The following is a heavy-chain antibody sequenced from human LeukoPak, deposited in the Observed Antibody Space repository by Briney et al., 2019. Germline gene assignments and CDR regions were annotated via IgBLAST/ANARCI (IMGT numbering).Heavy chain of an antibody. CDR2: ISYDGSNK. J-gene: IGHJ6*03. Sequence: GGSLRLSCAASGFTFSSYGMHWVRQAPGKGLEWVAVISYDGSNKYYADSVKGRFTISRDNSKNTLYLQMNSLRAEDTAVYYCARAHGAIFGVAHMDVWGKGTTVTVSS. D-gene: IGHD3-3*01. CDR1: GFTFSSYG. V-gene: IGHV3-30*03. CDR3: ARAHGAIFGVAHMDV.